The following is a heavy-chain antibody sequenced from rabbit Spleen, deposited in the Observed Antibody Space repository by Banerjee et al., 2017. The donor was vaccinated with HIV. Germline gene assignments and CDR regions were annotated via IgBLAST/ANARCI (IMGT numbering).Heavy chain of an antibody. D-gene: IGHD1-1*01. CDR2: IDAGSSGFT. CDR3: ARDTSSSFSSYGMDL. Sequence: QSLEESGGDLVKPGASLTLTCTASGVSFSISFYMCWVRQAPGKGLEWIACIDAGSSGFTYFATWAKGRFTISKISSTTVTLQMTRLTAADTATYFCARDTSSSFSSYGMDLWGPGTLVPS. V-gene: IGHV1S40*01. CDR1: GVSFSISFY. J-gene: IGHJ6*01.